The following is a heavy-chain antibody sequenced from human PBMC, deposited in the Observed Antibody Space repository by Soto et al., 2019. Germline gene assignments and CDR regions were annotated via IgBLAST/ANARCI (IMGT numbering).Heavy chain of an antibody. V-gene: IGHV3-30*18. J-gene: IGHJ6*02. CDR2: ISYDGSNK. CDR1: GFTFSSYF. CDR3: AQDLKDEVYYGMDV. Sequence: RSLRLTSAASGFTFSSYFMHWVRQDTGKGLEWVAVISYDGSNKYYADSVKGRFTISRDNSKNTLYLQMNSLRAEDTAVYYCAQDLKDEVYYGMDVWGQATTVTVSS.